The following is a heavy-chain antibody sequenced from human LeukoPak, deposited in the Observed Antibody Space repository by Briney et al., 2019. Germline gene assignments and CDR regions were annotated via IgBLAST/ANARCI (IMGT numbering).Heavy chain of an antibody. J-gene: IGHJ6*03. D-gene: IGHD5-24*01. V-gene: IGHV3-30*02. Sequence: GGSLRLSCAASEFTFSKYGMHWVRQAPGKGLEWVAFIRYDGSNKYYADSVKGRFTISRDNSKNTLYLQMNSLRAEDTAVYYCARVGYNNYYYYMDVWGKGTTVTISS. CDR3: ARVGYNNYYYYMDV. CDR2: IRYDGSNK. CDR1: EFTFSKYG.